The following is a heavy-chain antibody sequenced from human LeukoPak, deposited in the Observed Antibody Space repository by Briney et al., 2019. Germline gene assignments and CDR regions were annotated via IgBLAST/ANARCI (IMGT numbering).Heavy chain of an antibody. D-gene: IGHD4/OR15-4a*01. J-gene: IGHJ3*02. V-gene: IGHV3-21*01. CDR1: GFTFSSYS. CDR2: ISSSSSYI. Sequence: GGSLRLSCAASGFTFSSYSMNWVRQAPGKGLEWVSYISSSSSYIYYADSVKGRFTISRDNAKNPLYLQMNSLRAEDTAVYYCAREANLGAFDIWGQGTMVTVSS. CDR3: AREANLGAFDI.